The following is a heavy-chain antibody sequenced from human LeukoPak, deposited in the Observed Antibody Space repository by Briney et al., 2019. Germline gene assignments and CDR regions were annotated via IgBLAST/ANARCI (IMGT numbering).Heavy chain of an antibody. D-gene: IGHD3-10*01. V-gene: IGHV1-69*13. CDR2: IIPIFGTA. CDR3: ARGATYYYGSGSYVGDY. J-gene: IGHJ4*02. Sequence: SVKVSCKASGGTFSSYAISWVRQAPGQGLEWMGGIIPIFGTANYAQKFQGRVTITADESTSTAYMELSSLRSEDTAVYYCARGATYYYGSGSYVGDYWGQGTLVTVSS. CDR1: GGTFSSYA.